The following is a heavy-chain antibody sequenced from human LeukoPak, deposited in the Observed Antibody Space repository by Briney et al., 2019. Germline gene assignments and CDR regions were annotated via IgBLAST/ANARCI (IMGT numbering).Heavy chain of an antibody. CDR3: ARAEDQGRYFDWLPGFAP. CDR1: GGTVSSYV. V-gene: IGHV1-69*13. Sequence: SVKVSCKASGGTVSSYVISWVRQAPGQGLEWMGGVLPIFGTAIYAQKWQGRVIITADESTSTAYMELRSLRSEDTAIYYCARAEDQGRYFDWLPGFAPWGQGTLVIVSS. CDR2: VLPIFGTA. D-gene: IGHD3-9*01. J-gene: IGHJ5*02.